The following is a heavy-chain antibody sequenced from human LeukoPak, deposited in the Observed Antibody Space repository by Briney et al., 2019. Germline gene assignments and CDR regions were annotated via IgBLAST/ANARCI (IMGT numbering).Heavy chain of an antibody. Sequence: GGSLRLSCAASGFTFSSYWMHWVRQAPGKGLVWVSRINTDGSSTSYADSVKGRFTISRDNAKNTLYLQMNSLRAEDTAVYYCARVSSSSWWALDCXGQGTLVTVSS. J-gene: IGHJ4*02. D-gene: IGHD6-13*01. CDR3: ARVSSSSWWALDC. CDR1: GFTFSSYW. CDR2: INTDGSST. V-gene: IGHV3-74*01.